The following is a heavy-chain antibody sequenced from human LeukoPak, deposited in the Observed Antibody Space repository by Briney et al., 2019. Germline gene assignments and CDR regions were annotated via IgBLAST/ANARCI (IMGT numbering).Heavy chain of an antibody. D-gene: IGHD5-24*01. CDR3: GSQRWLQSSFDY. CDR1: GFTFSSYW. V-gene: IGHV3-74*01. J-gene: IGHJ4*02. CDR2: INSDGSST. Sequence: GGSLRLSCAASGFTFSSYWMHWVRHAPGKGLVWVSRINSDGSSTSYADSVKGRFTISRDNAKNTLYLQMNSLRAEDTAVYYCGSQRWLQSSFDYWGQGTLVTVSS.